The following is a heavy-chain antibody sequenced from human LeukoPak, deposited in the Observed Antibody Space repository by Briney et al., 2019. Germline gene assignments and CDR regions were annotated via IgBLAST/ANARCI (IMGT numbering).Heavy chain of an antibody. CDR1: GFTFDDYA. CDR3: AKGTTLGIAAAVIDY. V-gene: IGHV3-9*01. Sequence: PGRSLRLSCAASGFTFDDYAMHWVRQAPGKGLEWVSGISWNSGSIGYADSVKGRFTISRDNAKNSLNLQMNSLRAEDTALYYCAKGTTLGIAAAVIDYWGQGTLVTVSS. J-gene: IGHJ4*02. D-gene: IGHD6-13*01. CDR2: ISWNSGSI.